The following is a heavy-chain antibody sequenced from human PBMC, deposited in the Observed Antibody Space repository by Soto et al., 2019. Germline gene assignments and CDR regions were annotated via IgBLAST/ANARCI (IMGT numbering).Heavy chain of an antibody. CDR3: AKGIVGATINWFDP. CDR1: GFTFDDHA. D-gene: IGHD1-26*01. Sequence: GGSLRLSCAASGFTFDDHAMHWVRQAPGKGLEWVSGISWNSGSIGYADSVKGRFTISRDNAKNSLYLQMNSLRAEDTALYYCAKGIVGATINWFDPWGQGTLVTVSS. J-gene: IGHJ5*02. CDR2: ISWNSGSI. V-gene: IGHV3-9*01.